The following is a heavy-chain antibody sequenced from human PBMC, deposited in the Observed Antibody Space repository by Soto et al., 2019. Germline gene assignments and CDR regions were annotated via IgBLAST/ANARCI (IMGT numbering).Heavy chain of an antibody. Sequence: PSETLSLTCTVSGGSISSYHWSWIRQPPGKGLEWIGYIYYSGSTKYNPSLKSRVTISVDTPNNQFSLKLNSVTAADTAVYYCARDRSRPAGDDYYFYGMDVWGQGTTVTVSS. CDR3: ARDRSRPAGDDYYFYGMDV. D-gene: IGHD2-2*01. V-gene: IGHV4-59*01. J-gene: IGHJ6*02. CDR1: GGSISSYH. CDR2: IYYSGST.